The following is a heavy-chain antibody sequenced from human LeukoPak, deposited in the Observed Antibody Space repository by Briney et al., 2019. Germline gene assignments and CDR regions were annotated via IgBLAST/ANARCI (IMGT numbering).Heavy chain of an antibody. Sequence: EASVKVSCTASGYTFTSYAMNWVRQAPGQGLEWMGWINTNTGNPTYAQGFTGRFVFSLDTSVSAAYLQISSLKAEDTAVYYCARDRSSGEQWLVFVYWGQGTLVTVSS. V-gene: IGHV7-4-1*02. J-gene: IGHJ4*02. D-gene: IGHD6-19*01. CDR2: INTNTGNP. CDR1: GYTFTSYA. CDR3: ARDRSSGEQWLVFVY.